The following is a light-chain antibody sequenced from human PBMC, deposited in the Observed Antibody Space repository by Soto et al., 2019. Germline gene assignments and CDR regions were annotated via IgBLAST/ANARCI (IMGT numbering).Light chain of an antibody. J-gene: IGKJ1*01. CDR3: QQSSKWPRT. V-gene: IGKV3-15*01. CDR1: QSVSSS. Sequence: EIVMTQSPATLSLSPGERATLSCRASQSVSSSLVWYQQKPGQAPRLLIYGASTRAAGIPARFSGSGSGTECSLTISSLQSEDFAIYYCQQSSKWPRTFGQGTKVEMK. CDR2: GAS.